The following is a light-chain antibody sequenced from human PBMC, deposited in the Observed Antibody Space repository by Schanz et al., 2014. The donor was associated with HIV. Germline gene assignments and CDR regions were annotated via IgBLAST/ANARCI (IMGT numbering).Light chain of an antibody. J-gene: IGLJ3*02. CDR1: SRGALYSSF. Sequence: QSALTQPASVSGSLGQSITVSCSGASRGALYSSFISWYQQQPGRPPKLIIYDVSHRPSGVSDRFSGSKSGNTASLTISGLQAEDEADYYCGSCSPTNTCTFGGGTKLTVL. CDR2: DVS. CDR3: GSCSPTNTCT. V-gene: IGLV2-14*03.